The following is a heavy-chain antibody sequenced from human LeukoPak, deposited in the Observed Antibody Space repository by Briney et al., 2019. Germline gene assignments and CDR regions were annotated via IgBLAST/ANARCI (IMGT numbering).Heavy chain of an antibody. V-gene: IGHV5-51*01. CDR2: IYPGDSDT. Sequence: GESLKISCKGSGYSFTSYWIGWVRQMPGKGLEWMGIIYPGDSDTRYSPSFQGQVTISADKSISTAYLQWSSLKASDTAMYYCARQGPKNYHGSGSNHFDYWGQGTLVTVSS. J-gene: IGHJ4*02. D-gene: IGHD3-10*01. CDR3: ARQGPKNYHGSGSNHFDY. CDR1: GYSFTSYW.